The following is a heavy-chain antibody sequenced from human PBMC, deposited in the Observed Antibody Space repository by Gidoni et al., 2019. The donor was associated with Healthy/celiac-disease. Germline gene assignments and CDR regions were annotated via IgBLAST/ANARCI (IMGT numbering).Heavy chain of an antibody. V-gene: IGHV2-5*01. Sequence: QITLKESGTTPVKPTQTLTLTCTFSGFSLSTSVVGVGWIRQPPGKALDWLALIYWNDDKRYSPSLKSRLTITKDTSKNQVVLTMTNMDPVDTATYYCAHSTRSSWQGEDFDYWGQGTLVTVSS. CDR3: AHSTRSSWQGEDFDY. CDR2: IYWNDDK. J-gene: IGHJ4*02. CDR1: GFSLSTSVVG. D-gene: IGHD6-13*01.